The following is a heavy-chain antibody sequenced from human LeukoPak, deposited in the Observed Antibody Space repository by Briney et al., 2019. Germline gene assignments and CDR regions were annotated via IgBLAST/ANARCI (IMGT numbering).Heavy chain of an antibody. CDR2: INHSGST. D-gene: IGHD6-13*01. J-gene: IGHJ4*02. CDR3: ARGVSKGIAAAGESDY. V-gene: IGHV4-34*01. Sequence: SETLSLTCAVYGGSFGGYYWSWIRQPPGKGLEWIGEINHSGSTNYNPSLKSRVTISVDTSKNQFSLKLSSVTAADTAVYYCARGVSKGIAAAGESDYWGQGTLVTVSS. CDR1: GGSFGGYY.